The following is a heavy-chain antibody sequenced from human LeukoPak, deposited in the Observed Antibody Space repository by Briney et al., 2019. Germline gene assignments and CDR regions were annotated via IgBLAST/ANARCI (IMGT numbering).Heavy chain of an antibody. CDR1: GFTFSSYA. CDR3: ARERGYSYGYLDY. CDR2: ISGSGGST. Sequence: GSLILSCAASGFTFSSYAMGGVRPAPGKGLEGVSAISGSGGSTYYADSVKGRFTISRDNSKNTLYLQMNSLRAEDTAVYYCARERGYSYGYLDYWGQGTLVTVSS. V-gene: IGHV3-23*01. D-gene: IGHD5-18*01. J-gene: IGHJ4*02.